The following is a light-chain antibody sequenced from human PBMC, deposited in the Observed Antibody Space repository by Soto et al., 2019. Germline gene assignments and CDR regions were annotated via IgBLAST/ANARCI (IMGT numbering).Light chain of an antibody. CDR3: SSSGGSNNFV. V-gene: IGLV2-8*01. J-gene: IGLJ1*01. CDR2: EVT. CDR1: SSDVGGYNF. Sequence: QSVLTQPPSASGSPGQSVTISCTGTSSDVGGYNFVSWYQHFPGKAPKLIIYEVTKRPSGVPDRFSGSKSGNTASLTVSGLQTDDEADYYCSSSGGSNNFVFGTGTKVTVL.